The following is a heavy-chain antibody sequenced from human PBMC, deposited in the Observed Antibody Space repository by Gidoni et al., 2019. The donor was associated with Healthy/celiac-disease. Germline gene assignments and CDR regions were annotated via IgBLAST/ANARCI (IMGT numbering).Heavy chain of an antibody. CDR3: ARLRYGDYVAFDY. Sequence: QLQLQESGPGLVKPSETLSLTCTVSGGSISSSSYYWGWIRQPPGKGLGWIGSIYYSGSTYYNPSLKSRVTISVDTSKNQFSLKLSSVTAADTAVYYCARLRYGDYVAFDYWGQGTLVTVSS. CDR1: GGSISSSSYY. CDR2: IYYSGST. V-gene: IGHV4-39*01. J-gene: IGHJ4*02. D-gene: IGHD4-17*01.